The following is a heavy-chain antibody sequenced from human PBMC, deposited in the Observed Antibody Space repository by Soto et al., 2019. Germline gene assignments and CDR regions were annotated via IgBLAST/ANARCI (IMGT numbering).Heavy chain of an antibody. CDR1: NGSISGFY. CDR2: IHYSGRT. J-gene: IGHJ4*02. Sequence: SEALSLTCSVSNGSISGFYWTWIRQPPGKILEWIGYIHYSGRTDYNPSLTSRATMSVDTSKNQFSLNLKSITAADTAVYYCVRVGVGIGNHFDSWGRGTLVTVSS. D-gene: IGHD1-26*01. V-gene: IGHV4-59*12. CDR3: VRVGVGIGNHFDS.